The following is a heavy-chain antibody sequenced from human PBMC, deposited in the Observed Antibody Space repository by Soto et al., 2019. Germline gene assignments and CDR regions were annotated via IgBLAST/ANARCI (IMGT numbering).Heavy chain of an antibody. CDR1: VGSISSYY. CDR2: IYYSGST. Sequence: LSLTCTVSVGSISSYYWIWFRQPPGKGLEWIGYIYYSGSTNYNSSLKSRITISVDTSKNQVSLKLSSVTAADAAVYYCARRSSSGYYDPWGQGTLVTVS. V-gene: IGHV4-59*01. D-gene: IGHD3-22*01. J-gene: IGHJ5*02. CDR3: ARRSSSGYYDP.